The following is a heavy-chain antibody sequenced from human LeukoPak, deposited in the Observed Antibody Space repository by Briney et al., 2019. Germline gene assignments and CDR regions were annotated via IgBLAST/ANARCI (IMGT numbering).Heavy chain of an antibody. J-gene: IGHJ4*02. D-gene: IGHD6-19*01. Sequence: PGGSLRLSCAASGFTFSSYGMHWVRQAPGKGLEWVAAMSYDGSNKYYADSVKGRFTISRDNSKNTLYLQMNSLRAEDTAVYYCAKTRQTSSGWFKHYFDSWGQGTLVTVSS. CDR1: GFTFSSYG. CDR2: MSYDGSNK. CDR3: AKTRQTSSGWFKHYFDS. V-gene: IGHV3-30*18.